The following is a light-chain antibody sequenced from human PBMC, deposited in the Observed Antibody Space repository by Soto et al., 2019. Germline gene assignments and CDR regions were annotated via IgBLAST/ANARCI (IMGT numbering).Light chain of an antibody. Sequence: QSALTQPASVSGSPGQSITISCTGTSNDVGGHNLVSWFQQHPGKAPKLMISEVNKRPSGVSNRFSGSKSANTASLTISGLQAEDEADYYCCSHVGGSSPQWVFGGGTKLTVL. CDR2: EVN. CDR1: SNDVGGHNL. J-gene: IGLJ3*02. CDR3: CSHVGGSSPQWV. V-gene: IGLV2-23*02.